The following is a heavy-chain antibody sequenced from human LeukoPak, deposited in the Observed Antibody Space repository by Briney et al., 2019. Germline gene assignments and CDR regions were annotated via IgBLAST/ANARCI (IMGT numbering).Heavy chain of an antibody. CDR3: ARHGSCTNGVCYSADY. Sequence: GESLKISCKGSGYSFTSYWIGWVRQMPGKGLEWMRIIFPGDSDTRYSPYFQGQVTISADKSISTAYLQWSSLKASDTAMYYCARHGSCTNGVCYSADYWGQGTLVTVSS. D-gene: IGHD2-8*01. V-gene: IGHV5-51*01. J-gene: IGHJ4*02. CDR2: IFPGDSDT. CDR1: GYSFTSYW.